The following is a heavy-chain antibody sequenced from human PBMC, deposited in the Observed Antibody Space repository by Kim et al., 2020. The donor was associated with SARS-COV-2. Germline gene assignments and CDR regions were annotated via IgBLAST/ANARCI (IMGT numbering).Heavy chain of an antibody. J-gene: IGHJ4*02. CDR1: GGSFSGYY. D-gene: IGHD2-21*01. CDR2: INHSANT. V-gene: IGHV4-34*01. CDR3: ARARPLHGESPTLLHYFDS. Sequence: SETLSLTCAVYGGSFSGYYWSWIRQPPGEGLEWIGEINHSANTIYNPSFKSRVTISVDTSKNHSSLTLSSVTAADTAIYYCARARPLHGESPTLLHYFDSWGQRDLVSVSS.